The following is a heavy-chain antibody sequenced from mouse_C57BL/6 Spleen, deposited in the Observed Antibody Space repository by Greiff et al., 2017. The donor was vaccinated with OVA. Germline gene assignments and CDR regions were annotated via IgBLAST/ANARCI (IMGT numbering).Heavy chain of an antibody. CDR2: INPNYGTT. CDR1: GYSFTDYN. V-gene: IGHV1-39*01. CDR3: AKANDGFAY. Sequence: VQLQQSGPELVKPGASVKISCKASGYSFTDYNMNWVKQSYGKSLEWIGVINPNYGTTSYNQTFKGKATLTVDQSSSTAYRQLNNLTSEDCAVYKGAKANDGFAYWGQGTLVTVAA. D-gene: IGHD2-12*01. J-gene: IGHJ3*01.